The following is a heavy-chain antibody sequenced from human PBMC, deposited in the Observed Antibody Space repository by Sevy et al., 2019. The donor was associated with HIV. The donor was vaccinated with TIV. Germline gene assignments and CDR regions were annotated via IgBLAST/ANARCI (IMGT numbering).Heavy chain of an antibody. J-gene: IGHJ6*02. CDR3: ARDLSSVGSNWDSVAPADYGMDV. CDR1: GDSVSRNTAA. CDR2: TYYRSKWFN. Sequence: SQTLSLTCAISGDSVSRNTAAWNWIRQSPSRGLEWLGRTYYRSKWFNDYALSVISRITINADTSKNHFSLQLNSVTPEDTAVYYCARDLSSVGSNWDSVAPADYGMDVWGQGTTVTVSS. V-gene: IGHV6-1*01. D-gene: IGHD2-2*01.